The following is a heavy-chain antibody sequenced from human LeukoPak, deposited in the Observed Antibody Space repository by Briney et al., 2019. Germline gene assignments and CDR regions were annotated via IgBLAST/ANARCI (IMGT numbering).Heavy chain of an antibody. Sequence: GGSLRLSCAASGFTFRSYAMSWVRQAPGKGLEWVSAIRRGGGSTYYADSVKGRFTISRDNAKNTLYLQMNSLRAEDTAVYYCAQGGGYNSPHYMDVWGKGTTVTVSS. J-gene: IGHJ6*03. V-gene: IGHV3-23*01. D-gene: IGHD5-18*01. CDR3: AQGGGYNSPHYMDV. CDR1: GFTFRSYA. CDR2: IRRGGGST.